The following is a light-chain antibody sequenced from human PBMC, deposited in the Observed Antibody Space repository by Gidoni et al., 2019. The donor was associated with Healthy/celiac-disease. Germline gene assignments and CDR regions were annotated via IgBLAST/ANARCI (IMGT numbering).Light chain of an antibody. CDR1: QSVLYSSNNKNY. CDR3: QQYYSTLLYT. CDR2: WAS. Sequence: DIVMTQSPASLAVSLGEWATINCKSSQSVLYSSNNKNYLAWYQQKPGQPPKLLIYWASTRESGVPDRFSGSGSGTDFTLTISSLQAEDVAVYYCQQYYSTLLYTFGQGTKLEIK. V-gene: IGKV4-1*01. J-gene: IGKJ2*01.